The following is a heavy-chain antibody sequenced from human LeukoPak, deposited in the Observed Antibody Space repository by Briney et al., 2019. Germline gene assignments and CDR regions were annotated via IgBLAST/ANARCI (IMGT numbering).Heavy chain of an antibody. J-gene: IGHJ4*02. V-gene: IGHV4-34*01. D-gene: IGHD6-19*01. CDR2: INHSGST. CDR3: ARGSGWYRPYYFDY. CDR1: GGSSSGYY. Sequence: SETLSLTCAVYGGSSSGYYWSWIRQPPGKGLEWIGEINHSGSTNYNPSLKSRVIISVDTSKNQFSLKLSSVTAADTAVYYCARGSGWYRPYYFDYWGQGTLVTVSS.